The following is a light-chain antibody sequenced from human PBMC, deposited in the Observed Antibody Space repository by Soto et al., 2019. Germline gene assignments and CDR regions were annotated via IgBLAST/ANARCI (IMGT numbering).Light chain of an antibody. CDR3: QSYDNSLSGSWV. CDR1: SSNIGAGFD. V-gene: IGLV1-40*01. J-gene: IGLJ3*02. Sequence: QSVLTQPPSVSGAPGQRVTISCTGSSSNIGAGFDVHWYHQIAGTAPKLLIYGNSNRPSGVPARFSGSKSGTSASLAINGLQGEDEAHYYCQSYDNSLSGSWVFGGGTKLTVL. CDR2: GNS.